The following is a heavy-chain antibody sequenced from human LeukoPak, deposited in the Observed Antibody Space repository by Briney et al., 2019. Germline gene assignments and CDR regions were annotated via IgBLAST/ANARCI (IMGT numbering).Heavy chain of an antibody. J-gene: IGHJ5*02. Sequence: ASVKVSCKASGYTFTGSYLHWVRQAPGQGLEWMGGIIPIFGTANYAQKFQGRVTITADESTSTAYMELSSLRSEDTAVYYCAREGGYCSSTSCSVWFDPWGQGTLVTVSS. CDR1: GYTFTGSY. D-gene: IGHD2-2*01. CDR3: AREGGYCSSTSCSVWFDP. V-gene: IGHV1-69*13. CDR2: IIPIFGTA.